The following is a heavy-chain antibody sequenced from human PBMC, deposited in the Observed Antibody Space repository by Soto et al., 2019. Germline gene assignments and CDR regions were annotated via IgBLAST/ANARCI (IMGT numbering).Heavy chain of an antibody. CDR2: VKTKYEGETT. Sequence: EVQLVESGGGWVKPGGSLTLSCVASGFTFGDAWMNWVRQAAGKGLEWVGHVKTKYEGETTDYAAPVKGRFTIWRDDSTNTLYLQMNSLKSEDTRNYFCTTLGPSWGQGTQVTVSS. V-gene: IGHV3-15*07. J-gene: IGHJ5*02. CDR1: GFTFGDAW. CDR3: TTLGPS.